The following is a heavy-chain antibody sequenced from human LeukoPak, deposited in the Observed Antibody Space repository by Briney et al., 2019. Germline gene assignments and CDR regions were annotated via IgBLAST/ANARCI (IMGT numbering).Heavy chain of an antibody. CDR2: MNPNSGNT. Sequence: ASVKVSCKASGYTFTSYDINWVRQATGQGLEWMGWMNPNSGNTGYAQKFQGRVTITRNTSISTAYMELSSLRSEDTAVYYCARERVGFQANWFDPWGQGTLVTVSS. D-gene: IGHD3-3*01. CDR1: GYTFTSYD. V-gene: IGHV1-8*03. CDR3: ARERVGFQANWFDP. J-gene: IGHJ5*02.